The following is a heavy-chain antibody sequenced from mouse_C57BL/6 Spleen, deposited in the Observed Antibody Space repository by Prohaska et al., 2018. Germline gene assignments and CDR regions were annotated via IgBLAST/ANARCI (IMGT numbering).Heavy chain of an antibody. CDR1: GFTFSNYW. Sequence: EVKLEESGGGLVQPGGSMKLSCVASGFTFSNYWMNWVRQSPEKGLEWVAQIRLKSDNYATHYAESVKGRFTISRDDSKSSVYLQMNNLRAEDTGIYYCTAQGQGFAYWGQGTLVTVSA. CDR3: TAQGQGFAY. J-gene: IGHJ3*01. V-gene: IGHV6-3*01. CDR2: IRLKSDNYAT. D-gene: IGHD3-3*01.